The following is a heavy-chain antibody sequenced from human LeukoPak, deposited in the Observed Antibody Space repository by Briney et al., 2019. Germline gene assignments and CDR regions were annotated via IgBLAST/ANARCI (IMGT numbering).Heavy chain of an antibody. CDR2: INPNSGGT. D-gene: IGHD3-10*01. J-gene: IGHJ5*02. CDR3: ARGPITMVRGVIFNWFDP. V-gene: IGHV1-2*06. Sequence: ASVKVSCKASGYTFTGYCMHWVRQAPGQGLEWMGRINPNSGGTNYAQKFQGRVTMTRDTSISTAYMELSRLRSDDTAVYYCARGPITMVRGVIFNWFDPWGQGTLVTVSS. CDR1: GYTFTGYC.